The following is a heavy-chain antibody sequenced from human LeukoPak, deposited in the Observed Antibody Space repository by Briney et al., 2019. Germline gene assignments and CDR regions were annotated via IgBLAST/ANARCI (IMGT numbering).Heavy chain of an antibody. Sequence: PGRSLRLSCAASGFTFDDYAMHWVRQAPGKGLEWVSGISWNSGSIGYADSVKGRFTISRDNAKNSLYLQMNSLRAEDTAVYYCAKEGWLQPSYFDYWGQGTLVTVSS. CDR2: ISWNSGSI. D-gene: IGHD5-24*01. J-gene: IGHJ4*02. V-gene: IGHV3-9*01. CDR1: GFTFDDYA. CDR3: AKEGWLQPSYFDY.